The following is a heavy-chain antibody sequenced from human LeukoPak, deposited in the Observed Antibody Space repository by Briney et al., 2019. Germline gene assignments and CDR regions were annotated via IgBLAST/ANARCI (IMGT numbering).Heavy chain of an antibody. V-gene: IGHV3-53*01. CDR2: IYTGGST. CDR3: AKEGDCSTASCLTGGLDV. J-gene: IGHJ6*04. CDR1: GFIVSANY. Sequence: PGGSLRLSCAASGFIVSANYMSWVRQAPGKGLEWVSVIYTGGSTYYADSVKGRFTISRDNSKNTVYLQVTSLRAEDTAVYYCAKEGDCSTASCLTGGLDVWGKGTTVTVS. D-gene: IGHD2-2*01.